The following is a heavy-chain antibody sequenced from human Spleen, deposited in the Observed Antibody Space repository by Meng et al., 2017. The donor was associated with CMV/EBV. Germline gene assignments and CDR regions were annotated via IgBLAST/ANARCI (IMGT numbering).Heavy chain of an antibody. CDR2: ISAYNGKT. CDR1: GYTFPSYG. CDR3: AREGLGPYYYYCMDV. Sequence: ASVKVSCNASGYTFPSYGMSWLRQAPGQGLEWVAWISAYNGKTNYVQKSQGRVTMTRDTSISTAYMELSRLRSDDTTVYYCAREGLGPYYYYCMDVWGQGTTVTVSS. J-gene: IGHJ6*02. V-gene: IGHV1-18*01. D-gene: IGHD6-19*01.